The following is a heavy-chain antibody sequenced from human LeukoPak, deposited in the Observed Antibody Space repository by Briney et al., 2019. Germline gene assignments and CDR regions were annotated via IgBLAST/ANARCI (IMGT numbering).Heavy chain of an antibody. V-gene: IGHV4-59*01. Sequence: SETLSLTCTVSGGSISSYYWSWIRRPPGKGLEWIGYIYYSGSTNYNPSLKSRVTISVDTSKNQFSLKLSSVTAADTAVYYCARVQYGSHADYWGQGTLVTVSS. D-gene: IGHD2-15*01. J-gene: IGHJ4*02. CDR3: ARVQYGSHADY. CDR1: GGSISSYY. CDR2: IYYSGST.